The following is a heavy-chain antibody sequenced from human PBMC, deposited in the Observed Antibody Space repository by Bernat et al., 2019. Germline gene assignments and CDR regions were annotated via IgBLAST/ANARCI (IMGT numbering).Heavy chain of an antibody. V-gene: IGHV1-3*01. CDR1: GYTFTSYA. D-gene: IGHD3-9*01. Sequence: QVQLVQSGAEVKKPGASVKVSCKASGYTFTSYAMHWVRQAPGQRLGWMGWINAGNGNTKYSQKFQSRVTITWDTSASTAYLELSSLRSEDTAVYYCARGPSYYDSLTGYSLWGQGTLVTVSS. CDR2: INAGNGNT. J-gene: IGHJ4*02. CDR3: ARGPSYYDSLTGYSL.